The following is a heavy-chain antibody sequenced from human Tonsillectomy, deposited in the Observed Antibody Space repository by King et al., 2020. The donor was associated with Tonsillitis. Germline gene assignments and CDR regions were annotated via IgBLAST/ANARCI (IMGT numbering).Heavy chain of an antibody. CDR1: GYTFTGYY. D-gene: IGHD3-3*01. CDR3: TRDNDFPRRTLRFDP. J-gene: IGHJ5*02. V-gene: IGHV1-2*02. CDR2: INPNSGGT. Sequence: QLVQSGAEVKRAGASVKVSCKASGYTFTGYYIHWVRQAPGQGLEWMGWINPNSGGTNYAQKFQGRVTMTRDKSISTAYVEVSRLRSDDAAVYYCTRDNDFPRRTLRFDPWGQGTLVTVSS.